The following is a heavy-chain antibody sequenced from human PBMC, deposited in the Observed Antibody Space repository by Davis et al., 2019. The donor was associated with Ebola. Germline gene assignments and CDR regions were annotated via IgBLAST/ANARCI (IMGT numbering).Heavy chain of an antibody. CDR3: AARGSYYYGSGSYSNYYGMDV. CDR2: INHSGST. D-gene: IGHD3-10*01. J-gene: IGHJ6*04. Sequence: SETLSLTCTVSGVSLNSGDYYWSWIRQPPGKGLEWIGEINHSGSTNYNPSLKSRVTISVDTSKNQFSLKLSSVTTADTAVYYCAARGSYYYGSGSYSNYYGMDVWGKGTTVTVSS. CDR1: GVSLNSGDYY. V-gene: IGHV4-34*01.